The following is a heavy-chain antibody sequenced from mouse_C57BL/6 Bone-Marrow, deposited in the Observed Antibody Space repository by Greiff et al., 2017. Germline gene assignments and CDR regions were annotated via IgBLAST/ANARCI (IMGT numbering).Heavy chain of an antibody. J-gene: IGHJ4*01. CDR1: GYTFTSYG. Sequence: VQLQQSGAELARPGASVKLSCKASGYTFTSYGISWVKQRTGQGLEWIGEIYPRSGNTYYNEKFKGKATLTADKSSSTAYMELRSLTSEDSAVYFCARGATVVSYYAMDYWGQGTSVTVSS. V-gene: IGHV1-81*01. CDR2: IYPRSGNT. CDR3: ARGATVVSYYAMDY. D-gene: IGHD1-1*01.